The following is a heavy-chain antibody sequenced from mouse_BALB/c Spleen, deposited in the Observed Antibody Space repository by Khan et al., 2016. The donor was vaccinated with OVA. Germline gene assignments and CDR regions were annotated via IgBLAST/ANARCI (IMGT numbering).Heavy chain of an antibody. V-gene: IGHV5-6-4*01. Sequence: EVKLVESGGGLVRPGGSLKLSCAASGFSFSSYSMSWVRQTPEKRLEWVATISSGGSYTYYPDSLKGRFPISRDNSKNTLYLQMSSLKSEDTAMYDGTRQRGYYGSNPYCDYGGQGTTLTGSS. CDR2: ISSGGSYT. J-gene: IGHJ2*01. CDR3: TRQRGYYGSNPYCDY. CDR1: GFSFSSYS. D-gene: IGHD1-1*01.